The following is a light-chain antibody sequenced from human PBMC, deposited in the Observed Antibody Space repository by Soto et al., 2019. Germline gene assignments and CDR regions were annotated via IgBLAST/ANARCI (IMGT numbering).Light chain of an antibody. CDR1: SSNIGAGSD. CDR3: QSYDSSLNV. CDR2: GNS. J-gene: IGLJ3*02. V-gene: IGLV1-40*01. Sequence: QSVLTQPPSVSVAPGQTVTISCTGSSSNIGAGSDVHWYQQLPGTAPKFLIYGNSNRPSGVPDRFTGSKSGTSASLAITGLKAEDEADYYCQSYDSSLNVFGGGTTVTVL.